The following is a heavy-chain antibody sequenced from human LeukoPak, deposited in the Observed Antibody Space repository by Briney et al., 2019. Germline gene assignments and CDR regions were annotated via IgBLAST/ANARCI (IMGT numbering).Heavy chain of an antibody. J-gene: IGHJ4*02. V-gene: IGHV4-34*01. D-gene: IGHD2-2*01. CDR2: INHSGST. CDR1: GGSFSGYY. Sequence: SETLSLTCAVYGGSFSGYYWSWIRQPPGKGLEWIGEINHSGSTNYNPSLKSRVTISVDTSKDQFSLKLSSVTAADTAVYYCARGTAAAAFDYWGQGTLVTVSS. CDR3: ARGTAAAAFDY.